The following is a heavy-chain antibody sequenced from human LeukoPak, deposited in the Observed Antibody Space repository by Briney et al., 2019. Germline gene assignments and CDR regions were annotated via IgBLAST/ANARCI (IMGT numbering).Heavy chain of an antibody. CDR2: INPNGGGT. V-gene: IGHV1-2*02. J-gene: IGHJ5*02. D-gene: IGHD3-22*01. Sequence: ASVKVSCKASGYTFTGYYMHWVRQAPGQGLEWMGWINPNGGGTNYAQKFQGRVTMTRDTSISTAYMELSRLRSDDTAVYYCARVPDDSSWFDPWGQGTLVTVSS. CDR1: GYTFTGYY. CDR3: ARVPDDSSWFDP.